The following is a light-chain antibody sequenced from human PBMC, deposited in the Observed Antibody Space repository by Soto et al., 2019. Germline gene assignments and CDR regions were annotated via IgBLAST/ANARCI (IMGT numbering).Light chain of an antibody. CDR1: SSDVGGHNY. Sequence: QSALTQPASVSGSPGQSITISCTGTSSDVGGHNYVSWYQQYSDKAPKLMIYDVSNRPSGVSNRFSGSKSGNTASLTISGLQAEDEADYYWGSYTSSNTPVLFGGGTQLTVL. CDR2: DVS. V-gene: IGLV2-14*01. J-gene: IGLJ2*01. CDR3: GSYTSSNTPVL.